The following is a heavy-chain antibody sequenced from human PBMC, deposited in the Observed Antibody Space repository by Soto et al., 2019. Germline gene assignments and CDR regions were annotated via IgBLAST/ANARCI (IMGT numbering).Heavy chain of an antibody. CDR1: GGSMSSYC. V-gene: IGHV4-59*01. J-gene: IGHJ4*02. D-gene: IGHD5-18*01. CDR3: ARATNGYSYGRLDY. Sequence: ATLSITCTGPGGSMSSYCWSWSRQTPGKGLEWIGYIYYSGSTNYNPSLKSRVTISVDTSKNQFSLKLSSVTAADTAVYYCARATNGYSYGRLDYRGQGTLVTVSS. CDR2: IYYSGST.